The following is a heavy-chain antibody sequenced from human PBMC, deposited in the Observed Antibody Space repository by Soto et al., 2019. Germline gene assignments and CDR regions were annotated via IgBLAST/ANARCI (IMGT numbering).Heavy chain of an antibody. CDR2: ISYDGSNK. CDR1: GFTFSSYA. J-gene: IGHJ4*02. D-gene: IGHD5-12*01. V-gene: IGHV3-30-3*01. CDR3: ARVPYSGYAVYYFDS. Sequence: QVQLVESGGGVVQPGRSLRLSCAASGFTFSSYAMHWVRQAPGKGLEWVAVISYDGSNKYYADSVKGRFTISRYNSKNTLYLQMNSLRAEYTAVYYCARVPYSGYAVYYFDSWGQGPLVTVSS.